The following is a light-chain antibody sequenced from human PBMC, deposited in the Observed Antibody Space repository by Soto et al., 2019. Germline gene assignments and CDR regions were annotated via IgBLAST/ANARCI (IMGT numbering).Light chain of an antibody. CDR1: QGVSNY. Sequence: AIRMTQSPSSFSASTGDRVTITCRASQGVSNYLAWYQQRPGKAPKLLIYAASTLQTGVPSTFSGGGSGTDFTLTISRLQSDDFATYYCLQYFTYPFTFGPGTKVDI. J-gene: IGKJ3*01. CDR3: LQYFTYPFT. CDR2: AAS. V-gene: IGKV1-8*01.